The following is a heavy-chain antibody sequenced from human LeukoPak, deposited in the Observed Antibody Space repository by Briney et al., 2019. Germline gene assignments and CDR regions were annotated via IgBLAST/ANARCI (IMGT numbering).Heavy chain of an antibody. V-gene: IGHV3-11*01. CDR1: GFTFSDYY. D-gene: IGHD4-17*01. J-gene: IGHJ6*02. Sequence: GGSLRLSCAASGFTFSDYYMSWIRQAPGKGPEWVSYISSSGSTIYYADSVKGRFTISRDNAKNSLYLQMNSLRAEDTAVYYCARDPDYGDYGRYGMDVWGQGTTVTVSS. CDR3: ARDPDYGDYGRYGMDV. CDR2: ISSSGSTI.